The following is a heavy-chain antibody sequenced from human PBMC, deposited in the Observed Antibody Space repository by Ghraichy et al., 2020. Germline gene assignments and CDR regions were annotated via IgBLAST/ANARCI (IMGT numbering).Heavy chain of an antibody. CDR1: GFTFSSYA. D-gene: IGHD2-15*01. J-gene: IGHJ4*02. V-gene: IGHV3-23*01. CDR3: AKDRALGGGSCFDY. Sequence: GGSLRLSCAASGFTFSSYAMSWVRQAPGKGLEWVSAISGSSANTYYAVSVNGRFTISRDNSKNTLYLQMNSLRAEDTAVYYCAKDRALGGGSCFDYWGQGALVTVSS. CDR2: ISGSSANT.